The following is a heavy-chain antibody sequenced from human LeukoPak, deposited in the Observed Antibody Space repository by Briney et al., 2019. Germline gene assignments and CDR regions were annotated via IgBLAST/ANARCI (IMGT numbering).Heavy chain of an antibody. V-gene: IGHV5-51*01. J-gene: IGHJ4*02. Sequence: GESLKISCKGSGYSFTSYWIGWVRQMPGKGLEWMGIIYPGDSDTTYCPSFQGQVTISADKSITTAYLQWSSLKASDTAIYYCARFAAGTGFDCWGQGTLVTVSS. CDR3: ARFAAGTGFDC. D-gene: IGHD6-13*01. CDR2: IYPGDSDT. CDR1: GYSFTSYW.